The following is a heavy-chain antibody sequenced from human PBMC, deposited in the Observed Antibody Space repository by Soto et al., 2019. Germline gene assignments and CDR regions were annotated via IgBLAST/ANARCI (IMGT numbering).Heavy chain of an antibody. D-gene: IGHD3-10*01. CDR1: GGSISSGGYY. Sequence: QVQLQESGPGLVKPSQTLSLTCTVSGGSISSGGYYWSWIRQHPGKGLEWIGYIYYSGSTYYNPSLKSRVTISVDTSKNQFSLKLSAVTAADTAVYYCARGGGGSGSYYNFRINYGMDVWGQGTTVTVSS. CDR2: IYYSGST. V-gene: IGHV4-31*03. J-gene: IGHJ6*02. CDR3: ARGGGGSGSYYNFRINYGMDV.